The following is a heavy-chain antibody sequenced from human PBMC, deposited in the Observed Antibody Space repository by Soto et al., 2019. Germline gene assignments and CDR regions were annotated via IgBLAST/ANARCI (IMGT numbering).Heavy chain of an antibody. CDR1: GGSISGYY. CDR3: ASRIVATTGVSDY. D-gene: IGHD5-12*01. V-gene: IGHV4-59*08. J-gene: IGHJ4*02. Sequence: SETLSLTCTVSGGSISGYYWSWIGQPPGKGLEWIGYIYYSGSTNYNPSLKSRVTISVDTSKNRFSLKLSSVTASDTAVYYCASRIVATTGVSDYWGQGALVNLSS. CDR2: IYYSGST.